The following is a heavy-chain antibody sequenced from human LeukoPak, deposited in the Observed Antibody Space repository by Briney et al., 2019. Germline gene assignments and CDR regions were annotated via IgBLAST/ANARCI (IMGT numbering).Heavy chain of an antibody. CDR2: IYTTGTT. V-gene: IGHV4-4*07. J-gene: IGHJ4*02. D-gene: IGHD2-15*01. CDR3: ARAGYTISFYSLDY. CDR1: GGSINSYY. Sequence: PSETLPLTCTVSGGSINSYYWGWIRQPAGKGLEWIGRIYTTGTTSYNPSLKSRVTISVDTSKNQFFLKLTSVTAADTAMYYCARAGYTISFYSLDYWSQGSLDTVSS.